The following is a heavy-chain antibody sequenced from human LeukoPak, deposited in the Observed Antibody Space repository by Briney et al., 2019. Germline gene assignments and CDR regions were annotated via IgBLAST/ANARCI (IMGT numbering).Heavy chain of an antibody. CDR3: AASSGVTLGHF. Sequence: SETLSLTCTVSGGSISSGSHYYQWIRQHPGKGLEWIGYIYYTGITSYNPSLKSRVTMSVDTSMNQVSLKVTSLTAADTAVYYCAASSGVTLGHFWGQGALVTVSS. CDR1: GGSISSGSHY. J-gene: IGHJ4*02. CDR2: IYYTGIT. V-gene: IGHV4-31*03. D-gene: IGHD3-16*01.